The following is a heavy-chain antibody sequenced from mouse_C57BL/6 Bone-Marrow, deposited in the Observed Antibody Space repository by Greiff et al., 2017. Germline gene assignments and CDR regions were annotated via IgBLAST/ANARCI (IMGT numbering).Heavy chain of an antibody. V-gene: IGHV1-52*01. D-gene: IGHD1-1*01. CDR2: IDPSDSKT. CDR1: GYTFTSYW. J-gene: IGHJ1*03. CDR3: SRITTVVARWYFDV. Sequence: QVQLKQPGAELVRPGSSVKLSCKASGYTFTSYWMHWVKQRPIQGLEWIGNIDPSDSKTHYNQKFKDKATLTVDKSSSTAYMPISSLTSADSEVYYCSRITTVVARWYFDVWGTGTTGTVSS.